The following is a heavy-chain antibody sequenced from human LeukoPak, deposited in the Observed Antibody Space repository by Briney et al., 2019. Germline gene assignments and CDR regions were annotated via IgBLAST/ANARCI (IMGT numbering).Heavy chain of an antibody. CDR2: ISGSSGSNT. Sequence: GGSLRLSCAASGFTFSNSAMSWVRQGPGKGLEWVSGISGSSGSNTYYADSVKGRFTISRDNSKNTLYLQIYSLRAEDTAVYYCAKDVSFIIVAFDIWGQGTMVTVSS. D-gene: IGHD3-10*01. V-gene: IGHV3-23*01. CDR3: AKDVSFIIVAFDI. J-gene: IGHJ3*02. CDR1: GFTFSNSA.